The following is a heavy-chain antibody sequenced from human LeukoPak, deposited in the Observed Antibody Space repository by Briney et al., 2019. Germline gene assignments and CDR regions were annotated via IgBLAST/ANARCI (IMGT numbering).Heavy chain of an antibody. CDR3: ARGPASGSNFAWFES. D-gene: IGHD3-10*01. CDR1: GGSLTNHY. Sequence: SETLSLTCAVYGGSLTNHYWSWIRQPPGKGLEWIGEIGRGGKTYYNPSLKRLVTISVDMSKNQFSLELNYVTAADTALYYCARGPASGSNFAWFESWGQGTLVTVSS. CDR2: IGRGGKT. J-gene: IGHJ5*01. V-gene: IGHV4-34*01.